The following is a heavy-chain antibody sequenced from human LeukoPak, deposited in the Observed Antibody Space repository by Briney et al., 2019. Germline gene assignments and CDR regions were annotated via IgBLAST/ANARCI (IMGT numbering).Heavy chain of an antibody. V-gene: IGHV4-39*01. D-gene: IGHD3-10*01. J-gene: IGHJ4*02. CDR2: IYYSGST. Sequence: SETLSLTCTVPGGSISISNYYWGWIRQPPGKGLEWIGSIYYSGSTYYNPSLKSRVTISVDTSKNQFSLKLRFVTAADTAVYYCARRPFITMVRGVTYYFDYWGQGTLVTVSS. CDR3: ARRPFITMVRGVTYYFDY. CDR1: GGSISISNYY.